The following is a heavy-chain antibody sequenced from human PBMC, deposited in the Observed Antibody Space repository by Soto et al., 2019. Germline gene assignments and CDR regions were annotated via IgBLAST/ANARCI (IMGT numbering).Heavy chain of an antibody. V-gene: IGHV4-34*01. CDR3: ARGRNYYDSSGYYPLFY. Sequence: XETLSLPCAVYGGSFSGYYWSWIRQPPGKGLEWIGEINHSGSTNYNPSLKSRVTISVDTSKNQFSLKLSSVTAADTAVYYCARGRNYYDSSGYYPLFYWGQGTLVTVSS. CDR2: INHSGST. J-gene: IGHJ4*02. D-gene: IGHD3-22*01. CDR1: GGSFSGYY.